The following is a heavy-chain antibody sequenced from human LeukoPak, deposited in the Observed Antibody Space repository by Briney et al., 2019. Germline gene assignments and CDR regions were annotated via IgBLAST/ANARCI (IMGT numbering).Heavy chain of an antibody. Sequence: GGSLRLSCAASGFIFSRYSMNWVRQAPGKGLEWVSYISSSRSTIYYADSVKGRFTISRDNAKNSLYLQMNSLRAEDTAVYYCARVGLYYDVDYWGQGTLVTVSS. CDR1: GFIFSRYS. D-gene: IGHD3-3*01. V-gene: IGHV3-48*01. J-gene: IGHJ4*02. CDR2: ISSSRSTI. CDR3: ARVGLYYDVDY.